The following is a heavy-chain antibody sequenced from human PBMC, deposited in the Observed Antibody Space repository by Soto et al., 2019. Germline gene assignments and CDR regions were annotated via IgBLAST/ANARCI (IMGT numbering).Heavy chain of an antibody. CDR3: ARSSPVEVGELPTPFDY. CDR1: GGSISSSNW. CDR2: IYHSGST. V-gene: IGHV4-4*02. D-gene: IGHD3-10*01. J-gene: IGHJ4*02. Sequence: SETLSLTCAVSGGSISSSNWWSWVRQPPGKGLEWIGEIYHSGSTNYNPSLKSRVTISVDKSKNQFSLKLSSVTAADTAVYYCARSSPVEVGELPTPFDYWGQGTLVTVSS.